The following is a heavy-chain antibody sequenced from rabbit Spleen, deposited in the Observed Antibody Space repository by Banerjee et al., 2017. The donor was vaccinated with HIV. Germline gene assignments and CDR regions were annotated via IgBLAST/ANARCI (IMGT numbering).Heavy chain of an antibody. CDR3: ARDLVGVICWNFYL. Sequence: QEQLVESGGGLVQPEGSLTLTCKASGFSFSDRDVMCWVRQAPGKGLECIACINAATAKPVSATWAKGRFTISRTSSTTVTLRMTSLTVADRATYFCARDLVGVICWNFYLWGPGTLVTVS. CDR2: INAATAKP. J-gene: IGHJ4*01. CDR1: GFSFSDRDV. V-gene: IGHV1S45*01. D-gene: IGHD1-1*01.